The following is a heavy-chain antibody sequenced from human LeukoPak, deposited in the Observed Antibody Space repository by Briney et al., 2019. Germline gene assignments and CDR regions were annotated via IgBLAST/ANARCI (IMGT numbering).Heavy chain of an antibody. CDR2: INPNSGDT. CDR3: AREEDYYGSESSDHFDY. CDR1: GYTFNAYY. Sequence: GASVKVSCKASGYTFNAYYLHWVRQAPGQGLEWMGWINPNSGDTKYTQKFQGRVTMTRDTSIRIAYMELSRLTSDDTAVYYCAREEDYYGSESSDHFDYWGQGTLVTVSS. D-gene: IGHD3-10*01. J-gene: IGHJ4*02. V-gene: IGHV1-2*02.